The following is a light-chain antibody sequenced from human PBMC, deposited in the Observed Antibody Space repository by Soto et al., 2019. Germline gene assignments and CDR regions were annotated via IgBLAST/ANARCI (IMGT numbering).Light chain of an antibody. V-gene: IGLV1-44*01. Sequence: QAVVTQPPSASGTPGQRVSISCSGSRSNIGSNTVNWYQQLPGTAPKLLIYTSDQRPSGVPGRFSASKSGTSASLAISGLQSEDEADYFCAAWDDSLSGVVFGGGTKLTVL. CDR3: AAWDDSLSGVV. CDR2: TSD. CDR1: RSNIGSNT. J-gene: IGLJ2*01.